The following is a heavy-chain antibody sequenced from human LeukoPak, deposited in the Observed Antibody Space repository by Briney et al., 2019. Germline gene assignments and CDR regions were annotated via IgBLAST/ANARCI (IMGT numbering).Heavy chain of an antibody. CDR2: IIPILGIA. D-gene: IGHD5-18*01. J-gene: IGHJ6*02. V-gene: IGHV1-69*04. Sequence: SVKVSCKASGGTFSSYAISWVRLAPGQGLEWMGRIIPILGIANYAQKFQGRVTITADKSTSTAYMELSSLRSEDTAVYYCARVHTEWTQLWYQVYYGTDVWGQGTTVTVSS. CDR3: ARVHTEWTQLWYQVYYGTDV. CDR1: GGTFSSYA.